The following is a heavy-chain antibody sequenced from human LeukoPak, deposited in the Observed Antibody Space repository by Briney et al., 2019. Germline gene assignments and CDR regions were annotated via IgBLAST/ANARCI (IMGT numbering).Heavy chain of an antibody. CDR3: ARLCLGYGSGSYWDY. CDR1: GFTFSSYV. CDR2: ISYDGSNE. Sequence: PGGSLRLSCAASGFTFSSYVMHWVRQAPGKGLEWVAIISYDGSNEYYADSVKGRFTISRDNSKNTLYLQMNSLRAADTAVYYCARLCLGYGSGSYWDYWGQGTLVTVSS. D-gene: IGHD3-10*01. V-gene: IGHV3-30*03. J-gene: IGHJ4*02.